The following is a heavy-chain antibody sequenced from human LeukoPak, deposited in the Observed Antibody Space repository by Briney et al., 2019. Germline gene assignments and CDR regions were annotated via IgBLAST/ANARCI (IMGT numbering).Heavy chain of an antibody. J-gene: IGHJ5*02. Sequence: PSETLSLTCTVSNGSISGSTYYWAWTRQPPGKGLEWIGSIYYSGSTDYNPSLKSRVTISIDTSKNQFSLKLTSMTDPDAAVYYCARHGQTSAWLNWFDPWGQGTLVTVSS. CDR2: IYYSGST. V-gene: IGHV4-39*01. CDR3: ARHGQTSAWLNWFDP. D-gene: IGHD6-19*01. CDR1: NGSISGSTYY.